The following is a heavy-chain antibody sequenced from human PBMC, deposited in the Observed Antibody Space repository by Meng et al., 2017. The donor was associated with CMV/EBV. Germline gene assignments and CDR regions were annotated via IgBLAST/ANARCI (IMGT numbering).Heavy chain of an antibody. J-gene: IGHJ4*02. Sequence: QVQRVQSGAEMKKPGASVMVSCTTSGFTFSDYYIHWVRQAPGQGLEWMGWVNSNNDATNYARKFQGRVSMTRDTSISTAHMELSRLMSDDTAVYYCVRSSGWSLFDYWGQGTLVTVSS. D-gene: IGHD6-19*01. CDR3: VRSSGWSLFDY. V-gene: IGHV1-2*02. CDR1: GFTFSDYY. CDR2: VNSNNDAT.